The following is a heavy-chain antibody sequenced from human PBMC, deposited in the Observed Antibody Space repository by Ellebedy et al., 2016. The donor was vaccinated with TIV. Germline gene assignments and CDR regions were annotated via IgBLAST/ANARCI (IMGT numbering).Heavy chain of an antibody. CDR1: GGSISSSNW. CDR2: IYHSGST. CDR3: AGGRSRTDWGDY. Sequence: SETLSLTCAVSGGSISSSNWWSWVRQPPGKGLEWIGEIYHSGSTNYNPSLESRVTISVDKSKNQFSLKLSSVTAADTAVYYCAGGRSRTDWGDYWGQGTLVTVSS. D-gene: IGHD7-27*01. V-gene: IGHV4-4*02. J-gene: IGHJ4*02.